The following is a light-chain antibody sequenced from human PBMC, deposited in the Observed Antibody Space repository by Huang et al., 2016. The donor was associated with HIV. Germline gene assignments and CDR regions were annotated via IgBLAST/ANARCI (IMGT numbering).Light chain of an antibody. CDR1: QTLLYGSDNKNY. J-gene: IGKJ1*01. CDR2: WAS. V-gene: IGKV4-1*01. Sequence: DIVMTQSPDSPSVSLGEGATINCRSSQTLLYGSDNKNYLAWYQQKPGQPPTLLLYWASTRESGVPDRFSGSGSGTDFTLTISSLQAEDVAVYYCQQYYGTPWTFGQGTKVEIK. CDR3: QQYYGTPWT.